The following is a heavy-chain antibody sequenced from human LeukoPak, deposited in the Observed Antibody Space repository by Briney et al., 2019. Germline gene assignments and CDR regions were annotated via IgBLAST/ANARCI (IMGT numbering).Heavy chain of an antibody. J-gene: IGHJ5*02. V-gene: IGHV4-4*07. CDR3: ARVWGDYEMGDNWFDP. CDR1: GGSMSSYY. D-gene: IGHD4-17*01. CDR2: IYTSGST. Sequence: PSETLSLTCTVSGGSMSSYYWSWIRQPAGKGLEWIGRIYTSGSTNYNPSLKSRVTMSVDTSKNQFSLKLSSVTAADTAVYYCARVWGDYEMGDNWFDPWGQGTLVTVSS.